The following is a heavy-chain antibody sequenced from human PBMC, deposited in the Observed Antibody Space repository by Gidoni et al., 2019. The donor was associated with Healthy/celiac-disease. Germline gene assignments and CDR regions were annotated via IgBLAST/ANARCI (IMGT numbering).Heavy chain of an antibody. V-gene: IGHV3-7*01. J-gene: IGHJ4*02. CDR3: ASSGFGSYYDFWSGYDSPPDY. Sequence: EVQLVESGGGLVQPGGSLRLSCAASGFTFSSYGMSCVSEAPGKGQGWGANIKQDGSEKYYVDSVKGRFTISRDNAKNSLYLQMNGLRAEDTVVYYCASSGFGSYYDFWSGYDSPPDYWGQGTLVTVSS. CDR2: IKQDGSEK. CDR1: GFTFSSYG. D-gene: IGHD3-3*01.